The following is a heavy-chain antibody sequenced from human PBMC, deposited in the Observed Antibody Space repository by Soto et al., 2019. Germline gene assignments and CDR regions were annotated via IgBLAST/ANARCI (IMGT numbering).Heavy chain of an antibody. D-gene: IGHD1-26*01. CDR3: ARQYSGAYYIY. Sequence: GASVKVSCKASGYPFTTYGINWVRQAPGQGLEWMGWINIYNGDTNYAEKVQGRVTMSTDTSTTTAYMELRSLTSDDTAVYYCARQYSGAYYIYWGQGTLVTVSS. CDR1: GYPFTTYG. V-gene: IGHV1-18*04. J-gene: IGHJ4*02. CDR2: INIYNGDT.